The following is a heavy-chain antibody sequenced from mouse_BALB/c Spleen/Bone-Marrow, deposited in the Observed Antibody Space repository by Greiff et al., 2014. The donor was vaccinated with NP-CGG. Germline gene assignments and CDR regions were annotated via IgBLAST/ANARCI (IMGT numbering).Heavy chain of an antibody. CDR1: GFSLSTSGMG. Sequence: ESGPGILQPSQTLSLTCSFSGFSLSTSGMGVSWIRQPSGKGLEWLAHIYWDDDKRYNPSLKSRLTISKDTSRNQVFLRITSVDTADTATYYCARRARYDYAMDYWRQGTSATVSS. J-gene: IGHJ4*01. CDR3: ARRARYDYAMDY. V-gene: IGHV8-12*01. D-gene: IGHD2-14*01. CDR2: IYWDDDK.